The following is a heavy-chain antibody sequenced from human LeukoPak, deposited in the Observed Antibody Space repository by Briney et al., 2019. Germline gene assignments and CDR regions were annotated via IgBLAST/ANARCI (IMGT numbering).Heavy chain of an antibody. CDR1: GFTFSSYS. CDR2: ISSSSSYI. CDR3: AKGNTYYDFWSGHRIDY. D-gene: IGHD3-3*01. V-gene: IGHV3-21*01. J-gene: IGHJ4*02. Sequence: GGSLRLSCAASGFTFSSYSMNWVRQAPGKGLEWVSSISSSSSYIYYADSVKGRFTISRDNSKNTLYLQMNSLRPEDTAVYYCAKGNTYYDFWSGHRIDYWGQGTLVTVST.